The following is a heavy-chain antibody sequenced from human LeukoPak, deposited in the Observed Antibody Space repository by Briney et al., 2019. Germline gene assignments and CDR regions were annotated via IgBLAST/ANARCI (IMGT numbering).Heavy chain of an antibody. CDR2: IIPIFGTA. V-gene: IGHV1-69*06. Sequence: ASVKVSCKASGGTFSSYAVSWVRQAPGQGLEWMGGIIPIFGTANYAQKFQGRVTITADKSTSTAYMELSSLRSEDTAVYYCARGGFGELGMDVWGKGTTVTVSS. CDR3: ARGGFGELGMDV. J-gene: IGHJ6*04. D-gene: IGHD3-10*01. CDR1: GGTFSSYA.